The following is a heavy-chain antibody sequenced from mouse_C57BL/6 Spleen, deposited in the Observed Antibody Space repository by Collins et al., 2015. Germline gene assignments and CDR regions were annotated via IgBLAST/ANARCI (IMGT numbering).Heavy chain of an antibody. CDR3: TRGWLRRGTDSAWFAY. J-gene: IGHJ3*01. D-gene: IGHD2-2*01. V-gene: IGHV1-69*02. Sequence: QVQLQQPGAELVRPGASVKLSCKASGYTFTSYWINWVKQRPGQGLEWIGNIYPSDSYTNYNQKFKDKATLTVDKSSSTAYMQLSSPTSEDSAVYYCTRGWLRRGTDSAWFAYWGQGTLVTVSA. CDR1: GYTFTSYW. CDR2: IYPSDSYT.